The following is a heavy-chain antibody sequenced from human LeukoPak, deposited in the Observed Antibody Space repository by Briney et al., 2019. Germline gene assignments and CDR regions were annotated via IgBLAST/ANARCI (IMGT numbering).Heavy chain of an antibody. CDR3: ARHSSGFYSPFFDY. J-gene: IGHJ4*02. D-gene: IGHD3-22*01. CDR1: GGSVSSYY. Sequence: RSGTLSLTCTVSGGSVSSYYWGWVRQFPGKGLDFIGFTYHTATSNYNPSLKSRVSMSIDMSKNALYLNLSSVTAADTAIYYCARHSSGFYSPFFDYWGRGALVTVSS. V-gene: IGHV4-59*08. CDR2: TYHTATS.